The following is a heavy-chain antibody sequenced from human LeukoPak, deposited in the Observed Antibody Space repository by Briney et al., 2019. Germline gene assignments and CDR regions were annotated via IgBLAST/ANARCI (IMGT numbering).Heavy chain of an antibody. CDR1: GYTFTGYY. V-gene: IGHV1-2*02. Sequence: GASVKVSCKASGYTFTGYYMHWVRQAPGQGLEWMGWINPNSGGSNYAQKFQGRVTMTRDTSISTAYMELSRLRSDDTAVYYCARELGYCSSTSCGGGGYYYYMDVWGKGTTVTVSS. D-gene: IGHD2-2*01. J-gene: IGHJ6*03. CDR2: INPNSGGS. CDR3: ARELGYCSSTSCGGGGYYYYMDV.